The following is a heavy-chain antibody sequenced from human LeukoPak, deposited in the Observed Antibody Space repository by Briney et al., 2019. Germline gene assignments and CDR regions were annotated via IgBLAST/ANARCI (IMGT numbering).Heavy chain of an antibody. Sequence: SETLSLTCTVSGGSISSGDYYWSWIRQPPGKGLEWIGYIYYSGSTNYNPSLKSRVTMSVDTSKNQFSLKLSSVTAADTAVYYCARGGYSYGYHYYYYGMDVWGQGTTVTVSS. J-gene: IGHJ6*02. CDR2: IYYSGST. CDR1: GGSISSGDYY. V-gene: IGHV4-61*08. D-gene: IGHD5-18*01. CDR3: ARGGYSYGYHYYYYGMDV.